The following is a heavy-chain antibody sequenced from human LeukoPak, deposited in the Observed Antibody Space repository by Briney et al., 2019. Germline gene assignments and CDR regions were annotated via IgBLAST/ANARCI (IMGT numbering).Heavy chain of an antibody. V-gene: IGHV4-34*01. CDR1: GGSFSGYY. Sequence: SETLSLTCAVYGGSFSGYYWSWIRQPPGKGLEWIGEINHSGSTNYNPSLKSRVTISVDTSKNQFSLKLSSVTAADTAVYYCARDPGDWGQGTLVTVSS. J-gene: IGHJ4*02. CDR3: ARDPGD. D-gene: IGHD2-8*02. CDR2: INHSGST.